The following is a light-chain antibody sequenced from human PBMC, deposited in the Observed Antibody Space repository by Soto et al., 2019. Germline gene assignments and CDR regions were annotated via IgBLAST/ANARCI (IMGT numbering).Light chain of an antibody. Sequence: DIPMTQSPSSLSASVGDRVTITCRASQSISSYLNWYQQKPGKAPKLLIYAASSLQSGVPSRFSGSGSGTDFTLTISSLQPADFATYYCQQSYSTPRYTFGQGTKLEIK. CDR2: AAS. J-gene: IGKJ2*01. V-gene: IGKV1-39*01. CDR3: QQSYSTPRYT. CDR1: QSISSY.